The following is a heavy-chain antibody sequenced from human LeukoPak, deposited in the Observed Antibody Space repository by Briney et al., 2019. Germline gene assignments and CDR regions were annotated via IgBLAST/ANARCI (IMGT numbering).Heavy chain of an antibody. CDR2: MSYSGSA. V-gene: IGHV4-61*01. CDR3: AREAECSGGSCYPYGWFDP. D-gene: IGHD2-15*01. CDR1: GGSVSSGLNK. J-gene: IGHJ5*02. Sequence: SETLSLTCTVSGGSVSSGLNKWSWIRQPPGKELEWIGDMSYSGSASYNPSLRSRVTISLDTSTNQFSLTLGSVTAADTAVYYCAREAECSGGSCYPYGWFDPWGQGTQVSVSS.